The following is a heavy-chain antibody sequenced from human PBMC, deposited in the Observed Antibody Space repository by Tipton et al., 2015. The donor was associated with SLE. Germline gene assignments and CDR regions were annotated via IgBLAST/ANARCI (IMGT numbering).Heavy chain of an antibody. Sequence: TLSLTCTVSGVSISSSSYYWSWIRQPAGKGLEWIGRIYTSGSTSGSTNYNPSLKSRVTISVDTSKNQFSLKLSSVTAADTAQYYCARIYVPTAMDVYYYYMDVWSNGTTVTVSS. D-gene: IGHD2-2*01. CDR1: GVSISSSSYY. V-gene: IGHV4-61*02. CDR2: IYTSGSTSGST. CDR3: ARIYVPTAMDVYYYYMDV. J-gene: IGHJ6*03.